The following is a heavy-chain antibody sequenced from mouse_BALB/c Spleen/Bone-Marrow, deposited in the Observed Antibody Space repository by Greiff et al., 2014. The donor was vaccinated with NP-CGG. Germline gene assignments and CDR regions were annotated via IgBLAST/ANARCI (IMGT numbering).Heavy chain of an antibody. J-gene: IGHJ2*01. CDR1: GFSLTDYG. Sequence: VQLQQSGPGLVAPSQSLSITCTVSGFSLTDYGVSWIRQPPGKGLEWLGVIWGGGITYYNSTLKSRLSISKDNSKSQVFLKMNSLQTDDTAMYYCAKHDTTVVLDYWGQGTTRTVSS. V-gene: IGHV2-6-5*01. D-gene: IGHD1-1*01. CDR3: AKHDTTVVLDY. CDR2: IWGGGIT.